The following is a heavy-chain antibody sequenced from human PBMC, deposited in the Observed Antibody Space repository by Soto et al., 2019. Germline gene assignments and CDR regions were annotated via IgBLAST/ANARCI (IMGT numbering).Heavy chain of an antibody. J-gene: IGHJ5*02. D-gene: IGHD3-22*01. CDR3: ARVGYYYDSSGSGGNWFDP. CDR1: GYTFTSYG. Sequence: QVQLVQSGAEVKKPGASVKVSCKASGYTFTSYGISWVRQAPGQGLEWMGWISAYNGNTNYAQKLQGRVTMTTDTSTRTDYMELRSLRSDDTAVYYCARVGYYYDSSGSGGNWFDPWGQGTLVTVSS. V-gene: IGHV1-18*01. CDR2: ISAYNGNT.